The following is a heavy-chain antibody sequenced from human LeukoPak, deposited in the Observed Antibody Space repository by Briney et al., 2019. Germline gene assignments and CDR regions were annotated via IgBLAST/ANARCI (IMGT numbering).Heavy chain of an antibody. D-gene: IGHD2-2*01. CDR3: ARISIVVVPAYFDY. Sequence: PSETLSLTCTVSGGSISSSSYQWGWIRQPPGKGLEWIGSIYYSGSTYYNPSLKSRVTVSVDTSKNQFSLKLSSVTAADTAVYYCARISIVVVPAYFDYWGQETLVTVSS. CDR1: GGSISSSSYQ. J-gene: IGHJ4*02. CDR2: IYYSGST. V-gene: IGHV4-39*01.